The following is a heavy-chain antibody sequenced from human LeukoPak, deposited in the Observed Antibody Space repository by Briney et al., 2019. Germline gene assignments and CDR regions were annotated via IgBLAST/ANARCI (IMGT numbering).Heavy chain of an antibody. D-gene: IGHD3-16*02. Sequence: GGSLRLSCAASGFTFSNYAMSWVRQAPGKGLEWVSAISGSGGSTYYADSVKGRFTISRDNSKNTLYLQMNSLRAEDTAVYYCALNGREVPSGAFDIWGQGTMVTVSS. CDR1: GFTFSNYA. CDR3: ALNGREVPSGAFDI. V-gene: IGHV3-23*01. J-gene: IGHJ3*02. CDR2: ISGSGGST.